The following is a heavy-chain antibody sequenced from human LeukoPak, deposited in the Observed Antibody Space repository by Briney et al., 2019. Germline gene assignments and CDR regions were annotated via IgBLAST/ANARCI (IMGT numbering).Heavy chain of an antibody. D-gene: IGHD3-16*01. CDR1: GFTFTSYW. V-gene: IGHV3-74*01. Sequence: GGYLRLSCAASGFTFTSYWIHWVRQVPGKGLEWVSRIDGDGSSRSYADSVQGRFTISRDNGKKTVFLQMNSLSAEDTAVYYCARILEGYYFGLDVWGQGTTVIVSS. J-gene: IGHJ6*02. CDR3: ARILEGYYFGLDV. CDR2: IDGDGSSR.